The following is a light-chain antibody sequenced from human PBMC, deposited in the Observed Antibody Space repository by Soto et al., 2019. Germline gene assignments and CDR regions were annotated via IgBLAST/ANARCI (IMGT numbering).Light chain of an antibody. Sequence: EIVMTRSPATLSVSPGERATLSCRASQTISNNLAWYQQKPGQAPRLLIYGASTRATNIPARFSGSGSGTQFTLTISDVEPEDFAVYYCHQRQSWPRTFGQGTKVDIK. CDR3: HQRQSWPRT. V-gene: IGKV3-15*01. CDR1: QTISNN. CDR2: GAS. J-gene: IGKJ1*01.